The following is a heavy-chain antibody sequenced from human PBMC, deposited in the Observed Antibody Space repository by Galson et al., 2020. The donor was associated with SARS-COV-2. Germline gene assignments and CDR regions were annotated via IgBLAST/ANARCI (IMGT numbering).Heavy chain of an antibody. V-gene: IGHV3-49*04. Sequence: TGGSLRLSCTASGFTFGDYATSWVRQAPGKGLEWVGFIRSKAYGGTTEYAASVKGRFTISRDDSKSIAYLQMNSLKTEDTAVYYCTRDDFWSGYYSYWGQGTLVTVSS. CDR2: IRSKAYGGTT. CDR1: GFTFGDYA. CDR3: TRDDFWSGYYSY. J-gene: IGHJ4*02. D-gene: IGHD3-3*01.